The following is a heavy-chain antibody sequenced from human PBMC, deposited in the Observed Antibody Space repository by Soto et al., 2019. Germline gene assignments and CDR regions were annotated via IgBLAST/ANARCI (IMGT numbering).Heavy chain of an antibody. J-gene: IGHJ3*02. CDR2: IIPIFGTA. CDR1: GGTSSSYA. Sequence: SVKVSCKASGGTSSSYAISWVRQAPGQGLEWMGGIIPIFGTANYAQTFQGRVTITADESTSTAYMELSSLRSEDTAVYYCARGNDKAMVMTAAFAIWGQGTMVTVSS. V-gene: IGHV1-69*13. D-gene: IGHD5-18*01. CDR3: ARGNDKAMVMTAAFAI.